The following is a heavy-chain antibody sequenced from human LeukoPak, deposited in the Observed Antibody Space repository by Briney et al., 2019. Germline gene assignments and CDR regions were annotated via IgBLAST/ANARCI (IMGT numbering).Heavy chain of an antibody. CDR3: AKDSGSFGYYYYGMDV. V-gene: IGHV3-23*01. CDR2: ISGSGGST. Sequence: GGSLRLSCAASGFTFNSYAMSWVRQAPGKGLEWVSAISGSGGSTYYADSVKGRFTISRDNSKNTLYLQMNSLRAEDTAVYYCAKDSGSFGYYYYGMDVWGQGTTVTVSS. J-gene: IGHJ6*02. D-gene: IGHD1-26*01. CDR1: GFTFNSYA.